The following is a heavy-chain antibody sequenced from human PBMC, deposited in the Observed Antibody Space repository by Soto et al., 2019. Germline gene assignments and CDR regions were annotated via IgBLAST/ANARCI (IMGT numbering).Heavy chain of an antibody. J-gene: IGHJ5*02. CDR3: ARHGRSTDKWLDP. Sequence: KTSETLSLTCTGSGASLHIGCYYWAWIRQNPGKGLEWIGYIYYNGVTYYNPSLGSRVNISVDTSKNQFSLELTSVTAADTAVYYCARHGRSTDKWLDPWGQRLLVPVSS. CDR2: IYYNGVT. V-gene: IGHV4-31*03. CDR1: GASLHIGCYY. D-gene: IGHD2-2*01.